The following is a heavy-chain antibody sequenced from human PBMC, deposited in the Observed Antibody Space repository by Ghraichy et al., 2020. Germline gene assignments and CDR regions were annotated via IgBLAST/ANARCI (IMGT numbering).Heavy chain of an antibody. Sequence: GGSLRLSCAASGFSVSSNYMSWVRQAPGKGLEWVSIIYTGGNTYYADSVKGRFTISRDNSKNTLYLQMNSLRAEDTAVYYCSRGGTVADYWKFDPWGQGTLVTVSS. CDR2: IYTGGNT. V-gene: IGHV3-53*01. CDR1: GFSVSSNY. CDR3: SRGGTVADYWKFDP. D-gene: IGHD6-19*01. J-gene: IGHJ5*02.